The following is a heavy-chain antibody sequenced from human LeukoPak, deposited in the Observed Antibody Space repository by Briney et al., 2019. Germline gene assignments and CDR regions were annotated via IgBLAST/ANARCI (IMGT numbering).Heavy chain of an antibody. CDR2: IYYSGST. V-gene: IGHV4-39*01. D-gene: IGHD6-19*01. CDR3: ARPHGGLYSSGWYGNGWFDP. CDR1: GGSISSSSYY. J-gene: IGHJ5*02. Sequence: SETLSLTCTVSGGSISSSSYYWGWIRQPPGKGLEWIVSIYYSGSTYYNPSLKSRVTISVDTSKNQFSLKLSSVTAADTAVYYCARPHGGLYSSGWYGNGWFDPWGQGTLVTVSS.